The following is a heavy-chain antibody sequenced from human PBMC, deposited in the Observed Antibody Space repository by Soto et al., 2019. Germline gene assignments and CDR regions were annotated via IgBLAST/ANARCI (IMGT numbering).Heavy chain of an antibody. CDR1: GGSISSYY. V-gene: IGHV4-59*01. D-gene: IGHD4-4*01. J-gene: IGHJ6*02. Sequence: SETLSLTCTVSGGSISSYYWSWIRQPPGKGLEWIGYIYYSGSTNYNPSLKSRVTISVDTSKNQFSLKLSSVTAADTAVYYCARVYRSYYYYGMDVWGQGTTVTVSS. CDR2: IYYSGST. CDR3: ARVYRSYYYYGMDV.